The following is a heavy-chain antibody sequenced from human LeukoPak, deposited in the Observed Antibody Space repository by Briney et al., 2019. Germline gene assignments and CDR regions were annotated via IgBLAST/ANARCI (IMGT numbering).Heavy chain of an antibody. V-gene: IGHV1-58*01. CDR3: ASGYYYDSSGGFDY. CDR2: IVVGSGNT. J-gene: IGHJ4*02. Sequence: SVKVSCKASGFTFTSSAVQWVRQARGQRLEWIGWIVVGSGNTNYAQKFQGRVTITRDTSASTAYMELSSLRSEDTAVYYCASGYYYDSSGGFDYWGQGTLVTVFS. D-gene: IGHD3-22*01. CDR1: GFTFTSSA.